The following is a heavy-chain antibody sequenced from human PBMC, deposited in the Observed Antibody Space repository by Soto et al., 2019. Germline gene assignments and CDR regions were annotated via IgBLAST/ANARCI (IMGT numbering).Heavy chain of an antibody. D-gene: IGHD3-9*01. Sequence: ASVKVSCKASGYTFTHFYITWVRQAPGQGLEWMGAISPHNFNTNYAQKFRGRVTLTTEKSTNTAYMDLRSLTSDDTAVYYCARDEGGYDILAGYYKAHHFDYWGQGVPVTVSS. V-gene: IGHV1-18*01. J-gene: IGHJ4*02. CDR3: ARDEGGYDILAGYYKAHHFDY. CDR2: ISPHNFNT. CDR1: GYTFTHFY.